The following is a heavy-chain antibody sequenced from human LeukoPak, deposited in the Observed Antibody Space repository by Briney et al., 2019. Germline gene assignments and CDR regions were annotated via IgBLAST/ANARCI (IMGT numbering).Heavy chain of an antibody. CDR3: ARAEAVAGYDAFDI. V-gene: IGHV3-21*01. CDR2: ISSSSSYI. J-gene: IGHJ3*02. D-gene: IGHD6-19*01. Sequence: GGSLRLSCAASGFTFSSYSMNWVRQAPGKGLEWVSSISSSSSYIYYADSVEGRFTISSDNAKNSLYLQMNSLRAEYTAVYYCARAEAVAGYDAFDIWGQGTMVTVSS. CDR1: GFTFSSYS.